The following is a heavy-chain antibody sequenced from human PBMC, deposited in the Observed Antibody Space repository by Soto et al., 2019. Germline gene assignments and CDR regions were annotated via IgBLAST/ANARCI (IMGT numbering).Heavy chain of an antibody. CDR2: ISGSGGST. D-gene: IGHD3-3*01. V-gene: IGHV3-23*01. Sequence: GGSLRLSCAASGFTFSSYAMSWVRQAPGKGLEWVSAISGSGGSTYYADSVKGRFTISRDNSKNTLYLQMNSLRAEDTAVYYCAKVGNNYDFWSGYYWGQGTLVTVSS. J-gene: IGHJ4*02. CDR3: AKVGNNYDFWSGYY. CDR1: GFTFSSYA.